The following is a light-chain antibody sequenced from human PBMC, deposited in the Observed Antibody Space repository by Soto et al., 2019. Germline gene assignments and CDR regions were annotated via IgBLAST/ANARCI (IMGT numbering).Light chain of an antibody. CDR3: QQSYSTPPFT. V-gene: IGKV1-39*01. J-gene: IGKJ3*01. Sequence: DIQMTQSPSSLSASAGDRVTITCRASQSISSYLNWYQQKPGKAPKLLIYAASSLQSGVPSRFSGSGSGTDFTLTISSLQPEDFATYYCQQSYSTPPFTFGPGTKVDIK. CDR1: QSISSY. CDR2: AAS.